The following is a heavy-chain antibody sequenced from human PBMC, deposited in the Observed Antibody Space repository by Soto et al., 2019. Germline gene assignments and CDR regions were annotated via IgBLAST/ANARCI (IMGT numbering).Heavy chain of an antibody. D-gene: IGHD2-2*01. J-gene: IGHJ6*02. CDR1: GFTFSSYW. V-gene: IGHV3-74*01. CDR2: RNSDGSST. Sequence: EGSLRLSCVASGFTFSSYWMHWVRQAPGKELVWVSRRNSDGSSTSYADSVKGRFTISRDNSKNTLYLQMNSLRAEDTATYYCARYRRASQYSWSSTPHGIDVWGQETTVAVAS. CDR3: ARYRRASQYSWSSTPHGIDV.